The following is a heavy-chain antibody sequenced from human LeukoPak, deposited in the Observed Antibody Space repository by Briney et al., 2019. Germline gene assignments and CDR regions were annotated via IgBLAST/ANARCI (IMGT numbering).Heavy chain of an antibody. CDR1: GGSFSGYY. Sequence: PSETLSVTCAVYGGSFSGYYWSWIRQPPGKGLEWIGEINHSGSTNYNPSLKSRVTISVDTSKNQFSLKLSSVTAADTAVYYCARGLRWGITMVRARTYFDYWGQGTLVTVSS. D-gene: IGHD3-10*01. CDR3: ARGLRWGITMVRARTYFDY. V-gene: IGHV4-34*01. CDR2: INHSGST. J-gene: IGHJ4*02.